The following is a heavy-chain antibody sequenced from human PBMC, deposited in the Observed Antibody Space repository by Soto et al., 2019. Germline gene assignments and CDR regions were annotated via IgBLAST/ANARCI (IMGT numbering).Heavy chain of an antibody. V-gene: IGHV1-18*01. Sequence: QVQLVQSGAEVKKPGASVKVSCKASGYTFTSYGISWVRQAPGQGLEWMGWSSDYTGNTNYAQKLQGRVTMTTDTSTRTAYMELRSLRSDDTAVYYCVVAAQPYYFDYWGQGTLVTVSS. CDR3: VVAAQPYYFDY. J-gene: IGHJ4*02. CDR2: SSDYTGNT. CDR1: GYTFTSYG. D-gene: IGHD2-15*01.